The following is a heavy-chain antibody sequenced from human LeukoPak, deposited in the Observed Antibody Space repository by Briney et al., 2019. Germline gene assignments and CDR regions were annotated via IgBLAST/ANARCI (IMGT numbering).Heavy chain of an antibody. CDR3: TTRSGDFWSGFVN. J-gene: IGHJ4*02. CDR2: FDPEEAKM. V-gene: IGHV1-24*01. Sequence: GASVTVSCKVSGNSLSELSIQWVRQAPGKGLECMGGFDPEEAKMVYAQNFQGRVTMTEDTSTQTAYMELSGLTSDDTAVYYCTTRSGDFWSGFVNWVQATLVTVSS. D-gene: IGHD3-3*01. CDR1: GNSLSELS.